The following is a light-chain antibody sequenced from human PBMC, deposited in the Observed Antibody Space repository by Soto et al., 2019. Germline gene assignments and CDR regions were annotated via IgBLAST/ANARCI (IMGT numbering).Light chain of an antibody. J-gene: IGLJ1*01. CDR2: YDD. V-gene: IGLV1-36*01. Sequence: SVLTQPPSVSEAPRQRVTISCSGSSSNIGNNAVNWYQQLPGKAPKLLIYYDDLLPSGVSDRFSGSKSGTSASLAISGLQSEDEADYYCAAWDDSLNGYVFGTGTKVT. CDR1: SSNIGNNA. CDR3: AAWDDSLNGYV.